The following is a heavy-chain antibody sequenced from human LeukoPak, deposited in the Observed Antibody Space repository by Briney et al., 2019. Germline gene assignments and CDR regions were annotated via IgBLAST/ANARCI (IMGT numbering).Heavy chain of an antibody. CDR3: VRATMYYGMDV. J-gene: IGHJ6*02. CDR1: GFTFSIYW. CDR2: INSDGSST. D-gene: IGHD4/OR15-4a*01. Sequence: PGGSLRLSCAASGFTFSIYWMHWVRQAPGKGLMWVSRINSDGSSTSYADSVKGRFTISRDNAKNTLYLQMNSLRAEDTAVYYCVRATMYYGMDVWGQETTVTVSS. V-gene: IGHV3-74*01.